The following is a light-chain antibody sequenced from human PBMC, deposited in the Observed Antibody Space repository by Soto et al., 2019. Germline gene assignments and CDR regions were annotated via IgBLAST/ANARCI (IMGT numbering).Light chain of an antibody. J-gene: IGKJ2*01. CDR1: QSLSSW. CDR2: KAS. Sequence: DIPMTQSPSTLSASVGDRVTITCRASQSLSSWLAWYQQKPGKAPNLLIYKASSLESGVPPRFSGSGSGTEFTVTISGLNPDDFAAYHCQEHNSIPYTFGQGTKLEIK. CDR3: QEHNSIPYT. V-gene: IGKV1-5*03.